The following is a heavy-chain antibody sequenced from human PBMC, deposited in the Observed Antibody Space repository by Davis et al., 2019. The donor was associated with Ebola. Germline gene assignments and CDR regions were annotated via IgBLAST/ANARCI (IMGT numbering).Heavy chain of an antibody. J-gene: IGHJ4*02. CDR1: RFTFSSYL. V-gene: IGHV3-7*04. CDR2: IKEDGSEK. D-gene: IGHD4-17*01. Sequence: GGSLRLSCAASRFTFSSYLMSWVRQAPGKGLEWVANIKEDGSEKYYVDSLKGRSTVSRDNAKNSMYLEMNSLRVEDTAVYYCARGYGTFDYWGQGTLVTVSS. CDR3: ARGYGTFDY.